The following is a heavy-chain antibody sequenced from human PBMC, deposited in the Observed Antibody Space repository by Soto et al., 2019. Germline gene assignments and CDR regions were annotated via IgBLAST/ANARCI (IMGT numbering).Heavy chain of an antibody. CDR2: ISAYNGNT. CDR1: GYTFTSYG. Sequence: ASVKVSCKASGYTFTSYGISWVRQAPGQGLEWMGWISAYNGNTNYAQKLQGRVTMTTDTSTSTAYMELRSLRSDDTAVYYCARDGGSCSGGSCDSVAVAGNSDFDYWGQGTLVTVSS. D-gene: IGHD2-15*01. CDR3: ARDGGSCSGGSCDSVAVAGNSDFDY. V-gene: IGHV1-18*01. J-gene: IGHJ4*02.